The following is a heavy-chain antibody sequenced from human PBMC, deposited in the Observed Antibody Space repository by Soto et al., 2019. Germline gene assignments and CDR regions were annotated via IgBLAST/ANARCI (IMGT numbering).Heavy chain of an antibody. CDR1: GFSFSSYG. D-gene: IGHD3-9*01. CDR3: ARGLGDILAGYTLYFYGMDV. CDR2: ISSSRGTT. J-gene: IGHJ6*02. Sequence: PGGSLRLSCETSGFSFSSYGMNWVRQAPGKGLEWVSYISSSRGTTFYADSLRGRFTIARDNAKNSLYLQMNSLRDEDTAVYYCARGLGDILAGYTLYFYGMDVWGQGTTVTVCS. V-gene: IGHV3-48*02.